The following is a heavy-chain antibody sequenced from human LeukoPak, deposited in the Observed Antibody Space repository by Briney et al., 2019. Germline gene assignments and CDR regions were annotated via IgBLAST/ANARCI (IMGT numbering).Heavy chain of an antibody. CDR1: GFTFTSYC. CDR2: INSDGSST. Sequence: GGSLRLSSAASGFTFTSYCMHWVRQAPGKGLVWVSRINSDGSSTGYADSVKGRFTISRDNAKNTLYLQMNSLRAEDTAVYYCALHPTLACRVRGTLVTVSS. CDR3: ALHPTLAC. J-gene: IGHJ4*02. V-gene: IGHV3-74*01. D-gene: IGHD5-12*01.